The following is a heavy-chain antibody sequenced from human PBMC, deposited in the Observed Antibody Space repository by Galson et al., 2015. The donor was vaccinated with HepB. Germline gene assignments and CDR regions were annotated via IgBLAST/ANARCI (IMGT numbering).Heavy chain of an antibody. J-gene: IGHJ6*02. V-gene: IGHV3-30-3*01. CDR3: AREIGKTTSYYYYGMDV. CDR2: ISYDGSNK. Sequence: SLRLSCAASGFTFSSYAMHWVRQAPGKGLEWVAVISYDGSNKYYADSVKGRFTISRDNSKNTLYLQMNSLRAEDTAVYYCAREIGKTTSYYYYGMDVWGQGTTVTVSS. CDR1: GFTFSSYA. D-gene: IGHD4-11*01.